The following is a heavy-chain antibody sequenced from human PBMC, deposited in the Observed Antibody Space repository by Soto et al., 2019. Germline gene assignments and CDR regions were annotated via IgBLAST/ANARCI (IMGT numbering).Heavy chain of an antibody. V-gene: IGHV4-59*01. CDR1: GGSISSYY. CDR3: AREGFDGYYDILTGYYKGAFDI. CDR2: IYYSGST. J-gene: IGHJ3*02. D-gene: IGHD3-9*01. Sequence: SETLSLTCTVSGGSISSYYWGWIRQPPGKGLEWIGYIYYSGSTNYNPSLKSRVTISVDTSKNQFSLKLSSVTAADTAVYYCAREGFDGYYDILTGYYKGAFDIWGQGTMVTVSS.